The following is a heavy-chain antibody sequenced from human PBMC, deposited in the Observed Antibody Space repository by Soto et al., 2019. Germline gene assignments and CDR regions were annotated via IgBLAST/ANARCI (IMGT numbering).Heavy chain of an antibody. CDR1: GITFSNAW. Sequence: GGSLRLSCAASGITFSNAWMSWVRQAPGKGLEWVGRIKSKTDGGTTDYAAPVKGRFTISRDDSKNTLFLQMNSLKTEDTAVYYCTTYSGGWYTYFYYYYMDVWGKGTTVTVSS. CDR2: IKSKTDGGTT. CDR3: TTYSGGWYTYFYYYYMDV. J-gene: IGHJ6*03. V-gene: IGHV3-15*01. D-gene: IGHD6-19*01.